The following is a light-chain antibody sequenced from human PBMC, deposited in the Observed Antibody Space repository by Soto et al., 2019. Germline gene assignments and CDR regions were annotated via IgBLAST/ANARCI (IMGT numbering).Light chain of an antibody. CDR2: EVT. CDR1: NSDIGAYDY. CDR3: GSYAGATLI. J-gene: IGLJ2*01. V-gene: IGLV2-14*01. Sequence: QSVLTQPASVSGSPGQSITISCTGSNSDIGAYDYVSWYQQHPGKPPTLLIYEVTFRPSGVPNRFSGSKSGNTATLTISGLLTEDEADYYCGSYAGATLIFGGGTKVTVL.